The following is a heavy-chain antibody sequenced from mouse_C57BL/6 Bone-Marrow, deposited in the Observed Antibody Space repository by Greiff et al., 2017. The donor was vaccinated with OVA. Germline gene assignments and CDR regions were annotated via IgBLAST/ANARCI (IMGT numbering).Heavy chain of an antibody. V-gene: IGHV1-47*01. Sequence: QVQLQQSGAELVKPGASVTMSCKASGYTFTTYPIEWMKQNHGKSLEWIGNFHPYNDATKYNEKVKGKATLTVEKSSSTVYLKLSRLTADDSAVYYCARGRISWGYFDVWGTGTTVTVAS. CDR1: GYTFTTYP. CDR2: FHPYNDAT. J-gene: IGHJ1*03. CDR3: ARGRISWGYFDV. D-gene: IGHD1-1*01.